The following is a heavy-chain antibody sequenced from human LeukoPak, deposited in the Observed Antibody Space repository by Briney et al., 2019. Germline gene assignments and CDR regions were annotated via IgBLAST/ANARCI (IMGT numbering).Heavy chain of an antibody. V-gene: IGHV1-69*13. J-gene: IGHJ5*02. D-gene: IGHD3-3*01. CDR1: GYSFTTYD. CDR2: IIPIFGTA. Sequence: SVKVSCKASGYSFTTYDINWVRQATGQGLEWMGGIIPIFGTANYAQKFQGRVTITADESTSTAYMELSSLRSEDTAVYYCAYSTYYDFLDWFDPWGQGTLVTVSS. CDR3: AYSTYYDFLDWFDP.